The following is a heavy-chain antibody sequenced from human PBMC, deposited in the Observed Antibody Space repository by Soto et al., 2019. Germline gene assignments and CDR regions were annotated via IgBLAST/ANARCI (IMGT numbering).Heavy chain of an antibody. V-gene: IGHV1-8*01. J-gene: IGHJ3*02. D-gene: IGHD5-12*01. Sequence: ASVKVSCKASGYTFTSYDINWVRQATGQGLEWMGWMNPNSGNTGYAQKFQGRVTMTRNTSISTAYMELSSLRSEDTAVYYCARGPTSGYDFVFDIWGQGTMVTVSS. CDR3: ARGPTSGYDFVFDI. CDR2: MNPNSGNT. CDR1: GYTFTSYD.